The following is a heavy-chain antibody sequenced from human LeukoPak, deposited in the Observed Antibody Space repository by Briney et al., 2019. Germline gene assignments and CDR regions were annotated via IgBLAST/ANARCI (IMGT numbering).Heavy chain of an antibody. CDR2: SKSKTDGGTT. V-gene: IGHV3-15*05. Sequence: PGGSLRLSCEASGVTFSNAWMTWGRQAPGEGLEWLGRSKSKTDGGTTDYAAPGKGRFTISTDDSKNTLYLQMNSLKTEHTAVYYCTTDGDDIVTDEFDYWGXGT. CDR3: TTDGDDIVTDEFDY. J-gene: IGHJ4*01. CDR1: GVTFSNAW. D-gene: IGHD5-12*01.